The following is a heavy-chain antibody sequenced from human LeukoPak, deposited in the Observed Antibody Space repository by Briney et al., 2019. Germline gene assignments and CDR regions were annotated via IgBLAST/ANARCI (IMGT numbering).Heavy chain of an antibody. V-gene: IGHV4-4*02. Sequence: PSETLSLTCAVSGDSISSSNWWSWVRQPPGKGLEWIGEINHSGSTNYNPSLKSRVTISVDTSKNQFSLKLSSVTAADTAVYYCARDVGSGELLDYWGQGTLVTVSS. J-gene: IGHJ4*02. CDR2: INHSGST. CDR3: ARDVGSGELLDY. D-gene: IGHD3-10*01. CDR1: GDSISSSNW.